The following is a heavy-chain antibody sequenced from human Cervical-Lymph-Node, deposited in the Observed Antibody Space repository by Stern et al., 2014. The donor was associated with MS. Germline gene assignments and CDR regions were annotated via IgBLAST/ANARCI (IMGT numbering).Heavy chain of an antibody. CDR2: IDWDDDK. CDR1: EFSLSTDGTS. V-gene: IGHV2-70*15. J-gene: IGHJ4*02. Sequence: QVTLRESGPAQVKPTQTLTLTCSFSEFSLSTDGTSVSWIRQPPGKALEWLARIDWDDDKYYKTSLKTRLTISKDTSKNQVVLRMSNMDPVDTATYYCARTTQRGSGYYSFDYWGQGTLVTVSS. D-gene: IGHD3-22*01. CDR3: ARTTQRGSGYYSFDY.